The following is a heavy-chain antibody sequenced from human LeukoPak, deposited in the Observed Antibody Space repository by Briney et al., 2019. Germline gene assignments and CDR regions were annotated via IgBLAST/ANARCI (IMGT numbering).Heavy chain of an antibody. J-gene: IGHJ4*02. D-gene: IGHD2-8*02. V-gene: IGHV4-31*03. CDR1: GGSISSGGYY. Sequence: SETLSLTCTVSGGSISSGGYYWSWIRQHPGKGLEWIGYIYYSGSTYSNPSLKSRVTISVDTSKNQFSLKLSSVTAADTAVYYCARVSGLVVYACVDYWGQGTLVTVSS. CDR3: ARVSGLVVYACVDY. CDR2: IYYSGST.